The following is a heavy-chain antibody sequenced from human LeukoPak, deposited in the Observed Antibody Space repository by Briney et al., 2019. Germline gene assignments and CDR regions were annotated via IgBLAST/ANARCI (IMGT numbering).Heavy chain of an antibody. CDR3: ATPSGPGYYDSSGYYPDAFDI. J-gene: IGHJ3*02. CDR1: GGTFSSYA. V-gene: IGHV1-69*05. D-gene: IGHD3-22*01. CDR2: IIPIFGTA. Sequence: ASVKVSCKASGGTFSSYAISWVRQAPGQGLEWMGGIIPIFGTANYAQKFQGRVTITTDESTSTAYMELSSLRSEDTVVYYCATPSGPGYYDSSGYYPDAFDIWGQGTMVTVSS.